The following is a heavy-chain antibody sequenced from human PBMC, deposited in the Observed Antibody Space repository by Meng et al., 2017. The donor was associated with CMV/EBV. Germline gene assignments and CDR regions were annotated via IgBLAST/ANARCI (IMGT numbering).Heavy chain of an antibody. CDR1: GGSISSSSYY. CDR2: IYYSGST. V-gene: IGHV4-39*07. CDR3: ARDRDMYSSSWYPFDY. D-gene: IGHD6-13*01. Sequence: SETLSLTCTVSGGSISSSSYYWGWIRQPPGKGLEWIGSIYYSGSTYYNPSLKSRVTISVDTSKNQFSLKLSSVTAADTAVYYCARDRDMYSSSWYPFDYWGQGTLDTVSS. J-gene: IGHJ4*02.